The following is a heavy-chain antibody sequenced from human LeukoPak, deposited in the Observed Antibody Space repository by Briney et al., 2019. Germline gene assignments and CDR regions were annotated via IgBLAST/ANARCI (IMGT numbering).Heavy chain of an antibody. CDR3: AKPTTYYDFWSGYYKPYYYGMDV. D-gene: IGHD3-3*01. Sequence: PGGSLRLSCAASGFTFSSYSMNWVRQAPGKGLEWVSSISSSSSYIYYADSVKGRFTISRDNAKNSLYLQMNSLRTEDTALYYCAKPTTYYDFWSGYYKPYYYGMDVWGQGTTVTVSS. J-gene: IGHJ6*02. CDR2: ISSSSSYI. V-gene: IGHV3-21*04. CDR1: GFTFSSYS.